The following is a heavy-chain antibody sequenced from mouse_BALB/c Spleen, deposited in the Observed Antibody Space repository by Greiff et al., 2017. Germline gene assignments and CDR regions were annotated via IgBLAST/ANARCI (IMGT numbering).Heavy chain of an antibody. CDR3: ARSGYGSSLFAY. V-gene: IGHV5-9*03. CDR2: ISSGGGNT. CDR1: GFTFSSYT. J-gene: IGHJ3*01. D-gene: IGHD1-1*01. Sequence: DVQLVESGGGLVKPGGSLKLSCAASGFTFSSYTMSWVRQTPEKRLEWVATISSGGGNTYYPDSVKGRFTISRDNAKNNLYLQMSSLRSEDTALYYCARSGYGSSLFAYWGQGTLVTVSA.